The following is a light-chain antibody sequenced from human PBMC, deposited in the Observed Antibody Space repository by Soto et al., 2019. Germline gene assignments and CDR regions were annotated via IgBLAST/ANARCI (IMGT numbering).Light chain of an antibody. CDR1: SSNIGSNH. Sequence: QSVLTQPPSASGTPGQRVTISCSVSSSNIGSNHVFWYQQLPGTAPKLLIYSNSQRPSGVPDRFSGSKSGTSASLASLAISGLRSEDEGDYFCASWDDSLSGVLFGGGTKVTVL. V-gene: IGLV1-47*02. CDR3: ASWDDSLSGVL. J-gene: IGLJ2*01. CDR2: SNS.